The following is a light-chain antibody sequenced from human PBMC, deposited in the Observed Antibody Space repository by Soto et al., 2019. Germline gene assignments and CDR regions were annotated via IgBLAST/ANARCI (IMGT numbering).Light chain of an antibody. V-gene: IGLV2-14*01. CDR1: SSDVGGYNY. Sequence: QSARTQPASVSGSPGQSITISCTGTSSDVGGYNYVSWYQQHPGKAPKLMIYEVSNRPSGVSNRFSGSKSGNTASLTISGLQDEDEAEYYCSLYTTDSTYVFGTGTKVTVL. CDR3: SLYTTDSTYV. CDR2: EVS. J-gene: IGLJ1*01.